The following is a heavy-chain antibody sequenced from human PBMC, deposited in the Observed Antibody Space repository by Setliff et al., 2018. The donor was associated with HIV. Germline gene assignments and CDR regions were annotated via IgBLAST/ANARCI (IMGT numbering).Heavy chain of an antibody. CDR1: GGSISTSSYY. Sequence: SETLSLTCTVSGGSISTSSYYWGWIRQPPGKGLEWIASIYYSGSTNYHPSLKSRVTISVDTSKNQFSLKLSSVTAADTAVYYCARGALGPTVTSYYYYYMDVWGKGTTVTVSS. J-gene: IGHJ6*03. D-gene: IGHD4-17*01. CDR2: IYYSGST. V-gene: IGHV4-39*07. CDR3: ARGALGPTVTSYYYYYMDV.